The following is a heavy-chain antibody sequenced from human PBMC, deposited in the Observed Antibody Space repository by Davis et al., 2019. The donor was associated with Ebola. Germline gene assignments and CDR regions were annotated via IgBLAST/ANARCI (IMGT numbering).Heavy chain of an antibody. Sequence: MPSETLSLTCTVSASSFRSSDCTWTRPPPGNGLGWTGHIYHSGSTSYNPSRKSRVTISVDTSKNQFSLKLSSVTAADTAVYYCARREGSIGWYNYYGMGVWGQGTTVTVSS. V-gene: IGHV4-59*13. D-gene: IGHD6-19*01. CDR2: IYHSGST. CDR3: ARREGSIGWYNYYGMGV. J-gene: IGHJ6*02. CDR1: ASSFRSSD.